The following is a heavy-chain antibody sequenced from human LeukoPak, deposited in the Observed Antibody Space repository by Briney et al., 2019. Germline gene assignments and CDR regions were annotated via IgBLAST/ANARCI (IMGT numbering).Heavy chain of an antibody. CDR2: FDPEDGET. J-gene: IGHJ5*01. CDR3: LQKERLLHKSWFGY. Sequence: VASVKVSCKVSGYTLTELSMHWVRQAPGKGLEWMGGFDPEDGETIYAQKFQGRVTMTEDTSTDTAYMELSSLRSDDTAVYYYLQKERLLHKSWFGYLGQGNIVHVS. CDR1: GYTLTELS. V-gene: IGHV1-24*01. D-gene: IGHD3-3*01.